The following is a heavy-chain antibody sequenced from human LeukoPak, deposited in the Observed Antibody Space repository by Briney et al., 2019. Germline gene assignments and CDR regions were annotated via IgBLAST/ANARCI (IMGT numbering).Heavy chain of an antibody. J-gene: IGHJ4*02. CDR3: ARGRYLPRIAVAGSTPPEYSDY. Sequence: PGGSLRLSCAASGFTFSSYSMNWVRQAPGKGLEWVSSISSSSSYIYYADSVKGRFTISRDNAKNSLYLQMNGLRAEDTAVYYCARGRYLPRIAVAGSTPPEYSDYWGQGTLVTVSS. CDR1: GFTFSSYS. V-gene: IGHV3-21*01. D-gene: IGHD6-19*01. CDR2: ISSSSSYI.